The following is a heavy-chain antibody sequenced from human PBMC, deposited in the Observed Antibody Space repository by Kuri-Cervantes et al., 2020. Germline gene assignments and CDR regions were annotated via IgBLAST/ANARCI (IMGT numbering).Heavy chain of an antibody. CDR3: ARVGVAGTLDYFDY. J-gene: IGHJ4*02. CDR1: GGSISSGDYY. V-gene: IGHV4-30-4*01. Sequence: SETLSLTCTVSGGSISSGDYYWSWIRQPPGKGLEWIGYIYYSGSTYYNPSLKSRVTISVDTSKNQFSLKLSSVTAADTAVYYCARVGVAGTLDYFDYWGQRTLVTVSS. CDR2: IYYSGST. D-gene: IGHD6-19*01.